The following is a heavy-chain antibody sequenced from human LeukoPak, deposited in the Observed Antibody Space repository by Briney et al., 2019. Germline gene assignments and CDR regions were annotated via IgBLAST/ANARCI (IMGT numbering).Heavy chain of an antibody. V-gene: IGHV4-30-4*07. CDR1: GDSISSGDYS. D-gene: IGHD3-22*01. Sequence: SETLSLTCAVSGDSISSGDYSWSWIRQPPGRGLEWIGYIYNSGTTNYNPSLKSRVTISVDTSKNQFSLKLSSVTAADTAIYYCARNGDDSSDYYYFDYWGQGTLVTVSS. J-gene: IGHJ4*02. CDR3: ARNGDDSSDYYYFDY. CDR2: IYNSGTT.